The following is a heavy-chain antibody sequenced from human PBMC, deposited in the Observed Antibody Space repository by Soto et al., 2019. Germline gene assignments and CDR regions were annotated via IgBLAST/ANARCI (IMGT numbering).Heavy chain of an antibody. V-gene: IGHV3-33*01. Sequence: GGSLRLSCAASGFTFSSYGMHWVRQAPGKGLEWVAVIWYDGSNKYYADSVKGRFTISRDNSNNTLYLQMNSLSAENTAASYCARELTLSGSSWSPHSPDSNYYYYGMYVWCQGTTVTVSS. CDR2: IWYDGSNK. CDR1: GFTFSSYG. CDR3: ARELTLSGSSWSPHSPDSNYYYYGMYV. D-gene: IGHD6-13*01. J-gene: IGHJ6*02.